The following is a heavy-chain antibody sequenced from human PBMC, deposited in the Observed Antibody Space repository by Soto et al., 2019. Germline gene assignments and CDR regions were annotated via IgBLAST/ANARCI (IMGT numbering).Heavy chain of an antibody. Sequence: QLQLQESGPGLVKPSETLSLTCTVSGGSISSSSYYWGWIRQPPGKGLEWIGSIYYSGSTYYNPSLKSRVATSVATANNQFSLKLSSVTAADTAVYYCARTPPLHCSSTSCYSYFDYWGQGTLVTVSS. D-gene: IGHD2-2*01. J-gene: IGHJ4*02. V-gene: IGHV4-39*01. CDR2: IYYSGST. CDR1: GGSISSSSYY. CDR3: ARTPPLHCSSTSCYSYFDY.